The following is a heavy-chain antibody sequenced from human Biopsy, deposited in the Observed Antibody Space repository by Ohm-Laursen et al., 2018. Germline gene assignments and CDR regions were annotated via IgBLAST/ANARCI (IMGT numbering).Heavy chain of an antibody. CDR1: GFNFSAYG. Sequence: SLRLSCTAPGFNFSAYGMHWVRQAPDKGLEWVALTWDDGSHQYYADSVKGRFTISRDNSKNSLYLHINTLRVEDTAVYYCVTDRLDDITKVRGIMTDWGQGTLVIVSS. V-gene: IGHV3-33*01. D-gene: IGHD3-10*01. J-gene: IGHJ4*02. CDR2: TWDDGSHQ. CDR3: VTDRLDDITKVRGIMTD.